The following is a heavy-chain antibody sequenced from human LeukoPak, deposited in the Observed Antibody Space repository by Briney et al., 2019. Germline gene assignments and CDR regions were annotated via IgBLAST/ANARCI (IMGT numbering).Heavy chain of an antibody. Sequence: GGSLRLSCAASGFAFSTYAMTWVRQAPEKGLQWVSTISTSGRATYYADSVEGRFAISRDNSKNTLYLQMNSLRADDTAVYYCAKARGSSVYEQFDYWGQGTQVTVSP. D-gene: IGHD5/OR15-5a*01. J-gene: IGHJ4*02. V-gene: IGHV3-23*01. CDR3: AKARGSSVYEQFDY. CDR2: ISTSGRAT. CDR1: GFAFSTYA.